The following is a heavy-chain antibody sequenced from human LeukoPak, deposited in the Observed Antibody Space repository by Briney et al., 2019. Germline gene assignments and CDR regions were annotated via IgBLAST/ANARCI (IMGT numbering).Heavy chain of an antibody. V-gene: IGHV3-30*02. Sequence: GGSLRLSCAASGFTFSTYAMSWVRQAPGKGLEWVAFIRYDGRNKYYADSVKGRFTISRDNSKNTLYLQMNSLRAEDTAVYYCAKIAETSGSYGQGYDYWGQGTLVTVSS. D-gene: IGHD1-26*01. CDR2: IRYDGRNK. CDR3: AKIAETSGSYGQGYDY. J-gene: IGHJ4*02. CDR1: GFTFSTYA.